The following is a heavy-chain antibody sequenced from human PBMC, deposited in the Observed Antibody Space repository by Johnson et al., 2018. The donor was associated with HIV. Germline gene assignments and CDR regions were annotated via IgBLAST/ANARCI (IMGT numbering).Heavy chain of an antibody. J-gene: IGHJ3*02. V-gene: IGHV3-30*03. CDR1: GFTFSSYG. D-gene: IGHD2-21*01. CDR2: ISYDGSNK. CDR3: ARGPIPTFDAFDI. Sequence: QVQLVESGGGVVQPGRSLRLSCAASGFTFSSYGMHWVRQAPGKGLEWVAVISYDGSNKYYADSVKGRFTISRDNSKNTLYLQMNSLRAEDTAVYYCARGPIPTFDAFDIWGQGTMVTVSS.